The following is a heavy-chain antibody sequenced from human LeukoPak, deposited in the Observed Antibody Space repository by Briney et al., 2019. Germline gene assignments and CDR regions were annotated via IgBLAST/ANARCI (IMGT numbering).Heavy chain of an antibody. Sequence: IPSETLSLTCAVYGGSFSSYYWSWIRQSPGKGLEWIGEITHSRSTNYNPSLKSRVTIPLDTSKSQFSLKLTSVTAADTAVYYCARVTRFTQFGELWFDSWGQGTLLTVSS. V-gene: IGHV4-34*01. D-gene: IGHD3-10*01. CDR1: GGSFSSYY. CDR3: ARVTRFTQFGELWFDS. J-gene: IGHJ5*01. CDR2: ITHSRST.